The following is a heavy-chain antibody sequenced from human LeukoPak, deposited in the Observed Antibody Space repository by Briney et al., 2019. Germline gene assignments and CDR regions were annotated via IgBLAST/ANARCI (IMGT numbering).Heavy chain of an antibody. CDR3: ARAIAVVVAATPFDY. Sequence: SETLSLTCAVSGYSISNGYYWGWIRQPPGKGLEWIGSIYHSGGTYYNPSLNSRVTISVDTSKNQFSLNLSSVTAADTAVHYCARAIAVVVAATPFDYWGQGTLVTVSS. J-gene: IGHJ4*02. CDR1: GYSISNGYY. CDR2: IYHSGGT. V-gene: IGHV4-38-2*01. D-gene: IGHD2-15*01.